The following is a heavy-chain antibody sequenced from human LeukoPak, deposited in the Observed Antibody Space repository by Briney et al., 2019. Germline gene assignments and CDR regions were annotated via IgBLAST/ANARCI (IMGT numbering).Heavy chain of an antibody. Sequence: PGGSLRLSCTASGLTFSNFVMHWVRQPPGKGLQWETEISYDGNKKTYVDSVKGRFTISRDNSKNTLYLQMNSLRDEDTAVYYCARGAQKILSFGEYPSDAFDIWGQGTMVSVSS. CDR3: ARGAQKILSFGEYPSDAFDI. D-gene: IGHD3-10*01. CDR2: ISYDGNKK. J-gene: IGHJ3*02. CDR1: GLTFSNFV. V-gene: IGHV3-30-3*01.